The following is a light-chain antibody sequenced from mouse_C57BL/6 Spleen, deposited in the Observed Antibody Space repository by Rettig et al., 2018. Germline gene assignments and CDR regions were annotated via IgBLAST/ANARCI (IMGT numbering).Light chain of an antibody. J-gene: IGKJ4*01. CDR3: QHFWGTPFT. Sequence: DIQMTQSPASLSVSVGETVTITCRASENIYSNLAWYQQKQGQSPQLLVYAATNLADGVPSRFSGSGSGTQYSLKINSLQSEDFGSYYCQHFWGTPFTFGSGTKLEIK. CDR1: ENIYSN. V-gene: IGKV12-46*01. CDR2: AAT.